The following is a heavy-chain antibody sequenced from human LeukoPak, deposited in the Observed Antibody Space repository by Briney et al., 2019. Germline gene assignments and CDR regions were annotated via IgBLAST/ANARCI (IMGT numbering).Heavy chain of an antibody. CDR3: AREWNRGGYNPEDY. J-gene: IGHJ4*02. Sequence: GGSLRLSCAASGFSFSSYAMSWVRQAPGKGLEWVSTISSGGQYVNYADSVKGRFTISRDNAKNSLYLQMNSLRAEDTAVYYCAREWNRGGYNPEDYWGQGTLVTVSS. CDR2: ISSGGQYV. CDR1: GFSFSSYA. D-gene: IGHD5-24*01. V-gene: IGHV3-21*01.